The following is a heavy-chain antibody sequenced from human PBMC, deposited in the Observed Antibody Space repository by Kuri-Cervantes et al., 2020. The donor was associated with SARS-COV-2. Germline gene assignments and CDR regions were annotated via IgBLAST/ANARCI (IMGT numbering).Heavy chain of an antibody. Sequence: GGSLRLSCAASGFTFDDYGMSWVRQAPGKGLEWVSGINWNGGSTGYADSVKGRFTISRDNSKNTLYLQMNSLRAEDTAVYYCAKMYAISYYYYYMDVGGKGTKVTVSS. CDR1: GFTFDDYG. V-gene: IGHV3-20*04. D-gene: IGHD2-8*01. CDR2: INWNGGST. J-gene: IGHJ6*03. CDR3: AKMYAISYYYYYMDV.